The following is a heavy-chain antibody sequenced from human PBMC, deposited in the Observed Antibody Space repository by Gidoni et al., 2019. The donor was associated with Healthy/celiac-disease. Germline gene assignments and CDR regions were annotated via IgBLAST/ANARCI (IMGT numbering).Heavy chain of an antibody. D-gene: IGHD4-17*01. CDR2: IYYSGGA. V-gene: IGHV4-59*01. J-gene: IGHJ3*02. Sequence: QVQLQESGPGLVKPSETLSLTCTVSGGSISSYFWNWIRQPPGKGLEWIGYIYYSGGANYNPSLKSRLTISVDTSKNQFSLKLSSVTAADTAVYYCARDDYARAFDIWGQGTMVTVSS. CDR3: ARDDYARAFDI. CDR1: GGSISSYF.